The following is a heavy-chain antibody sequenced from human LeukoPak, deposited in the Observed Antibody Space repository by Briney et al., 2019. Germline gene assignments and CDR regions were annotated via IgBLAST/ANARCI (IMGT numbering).Heavy chain of an antibody. D-gene: IGHD6-19*01. CDR3: ATKQKWLASYY. CDR1: GGSISSYY. Sequence: SETLSLTCTFSGGSISSYYWTWFRQPPGEGLEWIGSFYNSGSTSYNPSLGSRVTISLDTSKNLFSLKLTSVTAADSAIYYCATKQKWLASYYWGQGTLVTVSS. CDR2: FYNSGST. V-gene: IGHV4-59*08. J-gene: IGHJ4*02.